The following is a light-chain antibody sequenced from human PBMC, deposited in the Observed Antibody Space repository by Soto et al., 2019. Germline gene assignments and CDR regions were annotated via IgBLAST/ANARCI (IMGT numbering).Light chain of an antibody. J-gene: IGKJ1*01. CDR3: QQLNSYPWT. CDR1: QGISSY. CDR2: AAS. V-gene: IGKV1-9*01. Sequence: DIQLTQSPSFLSASVGDRVTITCRASQGISSYLAWYQQKPGKAPKLLIYAASTLPSGVASRFSCSGSGTVFTLTISSEQPEDFATYYCQQLNSYPWTFGQGTKVEIK.